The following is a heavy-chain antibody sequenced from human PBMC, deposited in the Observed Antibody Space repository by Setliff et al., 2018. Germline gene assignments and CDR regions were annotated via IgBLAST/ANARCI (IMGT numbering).Heavy chain of an antibody. V-gene: IGHV4-4*07. CDR3: ARDRVVVGAGRRGYYFDY. CDR2: LYTSGDT. CDR1: GDSISSHY. D-gene: IGHD2-15*01. J-gene: IGHJ4*02. Sequence: SETLSLTCTVSGDSISSHYWTWIRQPAAGQGLEWIGRLYTSGDTNYNPPLKSRVTISGDTSKNQLSLRLSSVTAADTAVYYCARDRVVVGAGRRGYYFDYWGQGVLVTVSS.